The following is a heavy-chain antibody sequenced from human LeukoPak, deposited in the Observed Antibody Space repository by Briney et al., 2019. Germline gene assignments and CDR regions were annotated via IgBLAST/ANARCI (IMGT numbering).Heavy chain of an antibody. CDR1: GFTVSSNY. CDR2: IYSGGST. CDR3: ARGEEMATITNY. V-gene: IGHV3-66*01. Sequence: GGFLRLSCAASGFTVSSNYMSWVRQAPGKGLEWVSVIYSGGSTYYADSVKGRFTISRDNSKNTLYLQMNSLRAEDTAVYYCARGEEMATITNYWGQGTLVTVSS. J-gene: IGHJ4*02. D-gene: IGHD5-24*01.